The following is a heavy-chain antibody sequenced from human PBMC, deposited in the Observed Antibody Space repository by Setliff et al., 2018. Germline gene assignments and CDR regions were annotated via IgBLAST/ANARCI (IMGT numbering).Heavy chain of an antibody. Sequence: PSETLSLTCTVPGGSINEANYYWSWIRQPAGKGLEWIGHIYTRGSTNYNPSLRSRVSISVDTSKNHFSLRLSSVAAADPAVYYCARDGPHCVTSSCPGAWFDPWGQGILVTVSS. D-gene: IGHD2-2*01. CDR2: IYTRGST. CDR3: ARDGPHCVTSSCPGAWFDP. J-gene: IGHJ5*02. V-gene: IGHV4-61*09. CDR1: GGSINEANYY.